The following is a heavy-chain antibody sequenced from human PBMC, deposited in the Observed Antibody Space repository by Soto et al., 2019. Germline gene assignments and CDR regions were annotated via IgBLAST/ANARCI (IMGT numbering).Heavy chain of an antibody. V-gene: IGHV1-18*01. CDR2: ISFYNGHT. Sequence: QVQLVQSGGEVKKPGASVKVSCKASGDTVTNYGISWVRQAPGQGLEWMGWISFYNGHTNYAQKLQGRVTLTTDTSTSTAYMELRRLRSDDTAVYYCASATSIAVAGKESWGQGTLVTVSS. J-gene: IGHJ4*02. CDR3: ASATSIAVAGKES. CDR1: GDTVTNYG. D-gene: IGHD6-19*01.